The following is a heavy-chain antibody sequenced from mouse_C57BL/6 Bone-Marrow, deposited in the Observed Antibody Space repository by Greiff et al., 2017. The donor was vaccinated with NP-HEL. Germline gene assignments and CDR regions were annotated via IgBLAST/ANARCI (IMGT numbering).Heavy chain of an antibody. V-gene: IGHV5-4*01. J-gene: IGHJ2*01. CDR3: ARDSRGSSYDY. D-gene: IGHD1-1*01. Sequence: DVMLVESGGGLVKPGGSLKLSCAASGFTFSSYAMSWVRQTPEKRLEWVATISDGGSYTYYPDNVKGRFTISRDNAKNNLYLQMSHLKSEDTAMYYCARDSRGSSYDYWGQGTTLTVSS. CDR2: ISDGGSYT. CDR1: GFTFSSYA.